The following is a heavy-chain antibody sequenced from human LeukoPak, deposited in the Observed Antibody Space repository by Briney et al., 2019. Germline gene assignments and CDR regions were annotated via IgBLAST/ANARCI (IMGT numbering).Heavy chain of an antibody. CDR1: GGTFSSYA. CDR2: IIPIFGTA. CDR3: ARTWELDAFDI. D-gene: IGHD1-26*01. V-gene: IGHV1-69*06. J-gene: IGHJ3*02. Sequence: ASVKVSCKASGGTFSSYAISWVRQAPGQGLEWMGGIIPIFGTANYAQKFQGRVRIIADKSTSTAYTELSSLRSDDTAVYYCARTWELDAFDIWGQGTMVTVSS.